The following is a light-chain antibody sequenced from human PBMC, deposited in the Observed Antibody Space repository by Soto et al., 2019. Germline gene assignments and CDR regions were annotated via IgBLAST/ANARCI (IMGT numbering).Light chain of an antibody. CDR3: MQGTHWPIT. CDR1: RSLVYSDGNTY. J-gene: IGKJ5*01. Sequence: DVVMTQSALSLPVPLGPPASISSRSGRSLVYSDGNTYLNWFKQRPGQSPRRXSYKVSNRDSGVPARFRGSGSGTDFALKISRVEAEDVGVYYCMQGTHWPITFGQGTRLEIK. CDR2: KVS. V-gene: IGKV2-30*01.